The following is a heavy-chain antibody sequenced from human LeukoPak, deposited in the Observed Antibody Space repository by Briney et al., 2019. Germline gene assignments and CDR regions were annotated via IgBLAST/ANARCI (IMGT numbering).Heavy chain of an antibody. CDR1: GGSIRSYF. CDR3: ATDNSYGSGSYYT. V-gene: IGHV4-59*01. J-gene: IGHJ4*02. Sequence: PSETLSLTCTVGGGSIRSYFWNWIRQPPRHGLLWIGYIYYSGNTNYNPSLKSRVTISVDTSKNQFSLKLSSVTAADTAVYYCATDNSYGSGSYYTWGQGTLVTVSS. CDR2: IYYSGNT. D-gene: IGHD3-10*01.